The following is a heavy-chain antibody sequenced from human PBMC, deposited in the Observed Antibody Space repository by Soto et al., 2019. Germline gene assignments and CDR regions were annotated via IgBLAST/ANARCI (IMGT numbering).Heavy chain of an antibody. CDR1: GYTLTELS. Sequence: ASVKVSCKVSGYTLTELSMHWVRQAPGKGLDWMGGFDPEDGETIYAQKFQGRVTMTEDTSTDTAYMELSSLRSEDTAVYYCATVRGYCSGGSCSSLGNYYYYYYMDVWGKGTTVTVSS. J-gene: IGHJ6*03. CDR2: FDPEDGET. V-gene: IGHV1-24*01. CDR3: ATVRGYCSGGSCSSLGNYYYYYYMDV. D-gene: IGHD2-15*01.